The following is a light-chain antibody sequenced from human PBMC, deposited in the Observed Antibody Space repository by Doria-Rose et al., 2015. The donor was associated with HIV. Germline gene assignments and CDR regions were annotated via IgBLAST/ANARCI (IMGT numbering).Light chain of an antibody. J-gene: IGKJ3*01. Sequence: EIELTQSPSSLPASAVGIATRTCHARLSISNTLRWYQQKPGKAPKLLIYDASNLEIGVPSRFSGSGSGTHFTFTISSLQPEDFAIYFCQEYDNLPLVTFGPGTKVDFK. CDR3: QEYDNLPLVT. CDR1: LSISNT. V-gene: IGKV1-33*01. CDR2: DAS.